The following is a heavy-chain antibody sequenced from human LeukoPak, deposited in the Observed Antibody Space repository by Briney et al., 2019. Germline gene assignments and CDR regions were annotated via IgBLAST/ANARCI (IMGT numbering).Heavy chain of an antibody. CDR2: INPSGVST. CDR1: GYTFTGYY. D-gene: IGHD3-10*01. CDR3: AREYYGSGIYYFDY. J-gene: IGHJ4*02. V-gene: IGHV1-46*01. Sequence: ASVKVSCKASGYTFTGYYMHWVRQAPGQGLEWMGIINPSGVSTNYAQKFQGRVTMTRDTSTSTVYMELSSLRSEDTAIYYCAREYYGSGIYYFDYWGQGTLVTVSS.